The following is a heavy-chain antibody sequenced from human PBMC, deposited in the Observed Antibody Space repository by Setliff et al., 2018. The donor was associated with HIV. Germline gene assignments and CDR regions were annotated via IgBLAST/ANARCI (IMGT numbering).Heavy chain of an antibody. Sequence: PSETLSLTCTVSGGSISSSSYYWGWIRQPPGKGLEWIGSIYYSGSTYYNPSLKSRVTISVDTSKKQFSLKLRSVTAADTAVYYCASLGYCSGVRCYQPSYYYYGLDVWGQGTTVTVSS. CDR3: ASLGYCSGVRCYQPSYYYYGLDV. J-gene: IGHJ6*02. CDR2: IYYSGST. CDR1: GGSISSSSYY. D-gene: IGHD2-15*01. V-gene: IGHV4-39*07.